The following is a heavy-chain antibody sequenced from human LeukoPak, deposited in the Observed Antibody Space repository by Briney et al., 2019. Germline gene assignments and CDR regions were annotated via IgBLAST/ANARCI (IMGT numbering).Heavy chain of an antibody. CDR1: GGTFSSYT. D-gene: IGHD6-13*01. J-gene: IGHJ1*01. Sequence: SVKVSXKASGGTFSSYTISWVRQAPGQGLEWIGRIIPILGIANYAQKFQGRVTITADKSTSTAYMELSSLRSEDTAVYYCERDPSDSSSWIKGYFQHWGQGTLVTVSS. V-gene: IGHV1-69*04. CDR3: ERDPSDSSSWIKGYFQH. CDR2: IIPILGIA.